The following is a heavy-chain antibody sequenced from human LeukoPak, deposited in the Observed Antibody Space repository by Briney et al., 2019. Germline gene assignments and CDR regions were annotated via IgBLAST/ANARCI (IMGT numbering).Heavy chain of an antibody. D-gene: IGHD4-11*01. J-gene: IGHJ6*02. Sequence: PGGSLRLSCAASGFTFSNAWMNWDRQAPGKGLEWVGRIKSKTDGGTTDYAAPVKGRFTISRDDSKNTLYLQMNSLKTEDTAVYYCTSTPTVTADYYYGMDVWGQGTTVTVSS. CDR1: GFTFSNAW. CDR2: IKSKTDGGTT. CDR3: TSTPTVTADYYYGMDV. V-gene: IGHV3-15*07.